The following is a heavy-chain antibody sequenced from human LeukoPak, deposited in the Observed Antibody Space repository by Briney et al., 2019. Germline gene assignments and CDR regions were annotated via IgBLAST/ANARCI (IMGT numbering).Heavy chain of an antibody. CDR3: ARYNTRVNWFDP. CDR2: IYYSGST. V-gene: IGHV4-34*01. CDR1: GGSFSGYY. D-gene: IGHD3-3*01. Sequence: SETLSLTCAVYGGSFSGYYWSWIRQPPGKGLEWIGSIYYSGSTYYNPSLKSRVTISVDTSKNQFSLMLTSMTAADTAVYYCARYNTRVNWFDPWGQGTLVTVSS. J-gene: IGHJ5*02.